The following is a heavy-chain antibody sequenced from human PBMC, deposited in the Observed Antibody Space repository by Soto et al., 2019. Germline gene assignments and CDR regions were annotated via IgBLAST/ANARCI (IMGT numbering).Heavy chain of an antibody. J-gene: IGHJ6*02. Sequence: PGGSLRLSCATSGFIFKNYDIHWVRQPTGKGLEWVSGISPAGDADYTDSVRGRFTISRESAKTSVYLQMNNLRGGDTAVYYCARTGRDFYGMEVWGQGTSVTVS. CDR2: ISPAGDA. D-gene: IGHD1-1*01. CDR1: GFIFKNYD. V-gene: IGHV3-13*01. CDR3: ARTGRDFYGMEV.